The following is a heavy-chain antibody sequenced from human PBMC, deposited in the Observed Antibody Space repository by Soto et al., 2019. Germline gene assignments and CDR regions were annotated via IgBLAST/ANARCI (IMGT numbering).Heavy chain of an antibody. CDR1: GYTFSTSG. J-gene: IGHJ5*02. CDR3: ARATSRYCSTTTCYINWFDP. V-gene: IGHV1-18*01. Sequence: QVQLVQSGAEVTKPGASVKVSCKASGYTFSTSGITWVRQVPGQGLEWMGWISASNGNTNYAQKFQGRVTMTTDTSTSTAYMELRSLRSDDTAVYYCARATSRYCSTTTCYINWFDPWGQGTLVTVSS. D-gene: IGHD2-2*02. CDR2: ISASNGNT.